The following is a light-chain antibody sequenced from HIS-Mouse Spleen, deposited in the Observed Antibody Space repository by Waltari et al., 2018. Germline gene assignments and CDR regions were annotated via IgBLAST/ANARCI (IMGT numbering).Light chain of an antibody. J-gene: IGLJ1*01. CDR1: ALPKQY. CDR2: KDS. Sequence: SYELTQPPSVSVSPGQTARITCSGDALPKQYAYWYQQKPGQAPVLVIYKDSERPSGIPGRLSGSSAGKTVTLTISGVQAEDEADYYCQSADSSGTYVFGTGTKVTVL. V-gene: IGLV3-25*03. CDR3: QSADSSGTYV.